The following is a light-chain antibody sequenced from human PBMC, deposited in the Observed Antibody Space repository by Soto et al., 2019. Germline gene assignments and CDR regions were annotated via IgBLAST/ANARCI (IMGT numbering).Light chain of an antibody. V-gene: IGLV2-8*01. CDR3: SSYAGNYNLV. J-gene: IGLJ2*01. CDR1: SSDVGSYKF. CDR2: GVS. Sequence: QSALAQPPSASGSPGQSVTISCTGTSSDVGSYKFVSWYQQHPGKAPKLMMYGVSKRPSGVPDRFSGSKSGNTASLTVSGLQAEDEADYFCSSYAGNYNLVFGGGTKVTV.